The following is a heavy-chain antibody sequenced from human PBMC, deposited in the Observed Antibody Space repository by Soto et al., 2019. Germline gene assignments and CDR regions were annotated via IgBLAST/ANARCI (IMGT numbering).Heavy chain of an antibody. D-gene: IGHD6-13*01. Sequence: EVQLVESGGGLVQPGGSLRLSCAASGFTFSSYWMSWVRQAPGKGLEWVAKIKQDGSEKYYVDSVKGRFTISRDNAKYSLNMQTNSLRAEDTDVYYGAREPASSSWYIFDCYNGMHVWGQGPTVTVAS. CDR3: AREPASSSWYIFDCYNGMHV. CDR2: IKQDGSEK. J-gene: IGHJ6*01. V-gene: IGHV3-7*01. CDR1: GFTFSSYW.